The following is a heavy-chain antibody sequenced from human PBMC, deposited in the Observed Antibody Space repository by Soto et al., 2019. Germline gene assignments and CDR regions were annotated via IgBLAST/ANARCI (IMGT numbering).Heavy chain of an antibody. D-gene: IGHD3-22*01. CDR1: GFTFSTYA. Sequence: QVQLVESGGGVVQPGRSLRLSCSASGFTFSTYAMHWVRQAPGKGLEWVAVISYDGSNKYYADSVKGRFTISRDNSNNTLYLQMNSLRAEDTAVYYCARNFVVYYDTSGLMGYWVQGTLVTVSS. J-gene: IGHJ4*02. CDR2: ISYDGSNK. CDR3: ARNFVVYYDTSGLMGY. V-gene: IGHV3-30-3*01.